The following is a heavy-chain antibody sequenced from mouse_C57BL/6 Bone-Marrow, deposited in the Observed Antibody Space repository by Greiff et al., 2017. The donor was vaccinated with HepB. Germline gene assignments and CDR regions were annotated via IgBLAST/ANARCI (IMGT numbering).Heavy chain of an antibody. D-gene: IGHD1-1*01. CDR1: GYSITSGYY. Sequence: EVQLQQSGPGLVKPSQSLSLTCSVTGYSITSGYYWNWIRQFPGNKLEWMGYISYDGSNNYNPSLKNRISITRDTSKNQFFLKLNSVTTEDTATYYCANSRDAMDYWGQGTSVTVSS. J-gene: IGHJ4*01. CDR2: ISYDGSN. V-gene: IGHV3-6*01. CDR3: ANSRDAMDY.